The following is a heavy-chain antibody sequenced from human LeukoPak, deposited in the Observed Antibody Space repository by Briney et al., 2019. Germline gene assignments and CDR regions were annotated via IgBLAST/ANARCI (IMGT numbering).Heavy chain of an antibody. CDR1: GFTFSRYA. Sequence: GGSLRLSCAASGFTFSRYAMHWVRQAPGKGLEWVAVISFEGSNKFYADSVKGRFTLSRDNSKNTLYLQMNSLRIEDTAVYYCGRGSVGFGELNYWGQGTLVTVSS. CDR2: ISFEGSNK. D-gene: IGHD3-10*01. J-gene: IGHJ4*02. CDR3: GRGSVGFGELNY. V-gene: IGHV3-30-3*01.